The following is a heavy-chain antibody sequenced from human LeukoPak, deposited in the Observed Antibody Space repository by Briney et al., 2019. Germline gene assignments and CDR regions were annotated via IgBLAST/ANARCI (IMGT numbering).Heavy chain of an antibody. CDR2: IYSGGTT. V-gene: IGHV3-53*01. Sequence: PGGSLRLSCAASGFTVSSNYMSWVRQAPGKGLECVSVIYSGGTTYYADSVKGRFTISRDNSKNTLYLQMNSLRAEDTAVYYCAKDQVGYGDYLAYFDYWGQGTLVTVSS. CDR1: GFTVSSNY. J-gene: IGHJ4*02. D-gene: IGHD4-17*01. CDR3: AKDQVGYGDYLAYFDY.